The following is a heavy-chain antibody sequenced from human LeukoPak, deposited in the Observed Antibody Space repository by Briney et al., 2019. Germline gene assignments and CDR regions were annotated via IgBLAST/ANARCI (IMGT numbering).Heavy chain of an antibody. CDR1: GYTFTSYG. V-gene: IGHV1-18*01. D-gene: IGHD2-21*02. CDR2: ISAYNGNT. J-gene: IGHJ4*02. CDR3: ARGYCSGDCFTLFDY. Sequence: ASVKVSCKASGYTFTSYGISWVRQAPGQGLEWMGWISAYNGNTNYAQKPQGRVTMTTDTSTSTAYMELSSLRSDDTAVYYCARGYCSGDCFTLFDYWGQGTLVTVSS.